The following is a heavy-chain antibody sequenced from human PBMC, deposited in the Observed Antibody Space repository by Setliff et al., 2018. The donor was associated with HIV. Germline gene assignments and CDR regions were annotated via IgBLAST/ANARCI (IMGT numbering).Heavy chain of an antibody. CDR3: ARSNPGITAGLLAY. J-gene: IGHJ4*02. D-gene: IGHD6-13*01. CDR1: GGSINSGGYS. Sequence: PSETLSLTCAVFGGSINSGGYSWSWIRQPPGKGLEWIGYIYQSGSTYYNPSLKSRVTISVDTSKNQFSLKLNSVTAADTATYYCARSNPGITAGLLAYWGPGTLVTVSS. CDR2: IYQSGST. V-gene: IGHV4-30-2*01.